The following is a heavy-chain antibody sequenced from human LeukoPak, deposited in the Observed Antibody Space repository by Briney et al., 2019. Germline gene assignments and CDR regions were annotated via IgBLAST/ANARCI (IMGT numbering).Heavy chain of an antibody. CDR2: IIPIFGTA. CDR3: ARPSIVGVTGYYFDY. V-gene: IGHV1-69*13. J-gene: IGHJ4*02. Sequence: ASVKVSCKASGGSFSSYGISWVRQAPGQELEWMGMIIPIFGTAIYAQTFQGGVTITADESTSTAYMELSSLRSEDTAVYYCARPSIVGVTGYYFDYWGQGTLVTVSS. CDR1: GGSFSSYG. D-gene: IGHD1-26*01.